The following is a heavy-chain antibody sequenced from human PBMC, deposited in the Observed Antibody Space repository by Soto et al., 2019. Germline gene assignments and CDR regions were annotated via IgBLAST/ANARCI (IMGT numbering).Heavy chain of an antibody. D-gene: IGHD2-2*02. J-gene: IGHJ5*02. CDR3: ERGELHCRRTSCYNNWFDP. Sequence: SVKVSCKKASYTFTNYGINWVRQAPVQGLEWMGWISGYNGKTNFVQKLQGRVTMTTDTSTSTAYMDLRSLRSDDTAVYYCERGELHCRRTSCYNNWFDPWGQGTLVTVYS. V-gene: IGHV1-18*01. CDR1: SYTFTNYG. CDR2: ISGYNGKT.